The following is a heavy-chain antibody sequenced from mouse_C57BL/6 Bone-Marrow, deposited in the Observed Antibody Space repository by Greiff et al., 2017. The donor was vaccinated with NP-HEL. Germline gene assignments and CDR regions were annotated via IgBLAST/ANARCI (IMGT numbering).Heavy chain of an antibody. J-gene: IGHJ3*01. CDR2: IYPGDGDT. CDR3: ARRNYDYDGFAY. D-gene: IGHD2-4*01. CDR1: GYAFSSSW. V-gene: IGHV1-82*01. Sequence: VQLQQSGPELVKPGASVKISCKASGYAFSSSWMNWVKQRPGKGLEWIGRIYPGDGDTNSNGKFKGKATLTADKSSSTAYMQLSSLTSEDSAVYFCARRNYDYDGFAYWGQGTLVTVSA.